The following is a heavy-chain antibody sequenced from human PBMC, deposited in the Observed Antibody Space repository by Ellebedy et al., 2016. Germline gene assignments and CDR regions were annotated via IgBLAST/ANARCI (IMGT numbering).Heavy chain of an antibody. D-gene: IGHD5-24*01. V-gene: IGHV3-15*01. J-gene: IGHJ4*02. CDR2: IKKKIHGGTT. CDR1: GFIFDNEW. CDR3: ATADGYNHPGVFNY. Sequence: GESLKISCAASGFIFDNEWMSWVRQASGKGLEWVGHIKKKIHGGTTDYAAPVRGRFTISRDDSNQMLFLQMNSLKTEDTAVYYCATADGYNHPGVFNYWGQGTLVTVSS.